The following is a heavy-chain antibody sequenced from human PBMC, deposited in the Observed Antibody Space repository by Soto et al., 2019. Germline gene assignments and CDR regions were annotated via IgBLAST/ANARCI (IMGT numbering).Heavy chain of an antibody. Sequence: GGSLRLSCAASGFTVSSNYMSWVRQAPGKGLEWVSVIYSGGSTYYADSVKGRFTTSRDNSKNTLYLQMNSLRAEDTAVYYCARASGYSGYENNYWGQGTLVTVSS. CDR1: GFTVSSNY. CDR2: IYSGGST. CDR3: ARASGYSGYENNY. D-gene: IGHD5-12*01. J-gene: IGHJ4*02. V-gene: IGHV3-66*01.